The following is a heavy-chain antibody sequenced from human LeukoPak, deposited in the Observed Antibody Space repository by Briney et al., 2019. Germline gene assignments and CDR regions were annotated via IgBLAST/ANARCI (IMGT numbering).Heavy chain of an antibody. CDR3: ARSYYYHSRGYYFDY. CDR2: IDPSDSYN. J-gene: IGHJ4*02. CDR1: GYSFTSYW. D-gene: IGHD3-22*01. Sequence: GESLRISCKGSGYSFTSYWISWVRQMPGKGLEWMGRIDPSDSYNNYSPSFQGRVTISADKSTSTAYLQWSSLKASDTAMYYCARSYYYHSRGYYFDYWGQGTLVTVSS. V-gene: IGHV5-10-1*01.